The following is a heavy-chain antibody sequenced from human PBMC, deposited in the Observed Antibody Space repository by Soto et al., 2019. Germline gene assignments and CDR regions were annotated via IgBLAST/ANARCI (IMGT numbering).Heavy chain of an antibody. V-gene: IGHV3-23*01. Sequence: PGGSLRLSCEAPGFSFSSSAMNWVRQAPGKGLEWISVISGSGGATYFADSVKGRFTISRDNSKNTLYLQMNSLRAEDTAVYYCAKATLRVVHPLVFDHWGQGSLVTVSS. D-gene: IGHD3-3*01. CDR3: AKATLRVVHPLVFDH. CDR2: ISGSGGAT. CDR1: GFSFSSSA. J-gene: IGHJ4*02.